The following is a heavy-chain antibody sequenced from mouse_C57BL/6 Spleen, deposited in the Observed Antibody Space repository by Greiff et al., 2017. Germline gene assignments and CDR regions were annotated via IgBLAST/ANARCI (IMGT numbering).Heavy chain of an antibody. CDR1: GFTFSSYA. Sequence: EVKLMESGGGLVKPGGSLKLSCAASGFTFSSYAMSWVRQTPEKRLEWVATISDGGSYTYYPDNVKGRFTISRDNAKNNLYLQMSHLKSEDTAMYYCARGEDYDAWFAYWGQGTLVTVSA. V-gene: IGHV5-4*03. CDR2: ISDGGSYT. D-gene: IGHD2-4*01. CDR3: ARGEDYDAWFAY. J-gene: IGHJ3*01.